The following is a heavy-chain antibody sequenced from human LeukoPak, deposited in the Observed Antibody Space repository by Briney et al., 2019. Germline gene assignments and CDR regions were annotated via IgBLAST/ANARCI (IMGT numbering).Heavy chain of an antibody. CDR2: INHSGST. CDR1: GGSISSGGYY. D-gene: IGHD1-26*01. Sequence: PSETLSLTCTVSGGSISSGGYYWSWIRQPPGKGLEWIGEINHSGSTNYNPSLKSRVTISVDTSKNQFSLKLSSVTAADTAVYYCAGHSIRRGSGFGYWGQGTLVTVSS. CDR3: AGHSIRRGSGFGY. V-gene: IGHV4-39*01. J-gene: IGHJ4*02.